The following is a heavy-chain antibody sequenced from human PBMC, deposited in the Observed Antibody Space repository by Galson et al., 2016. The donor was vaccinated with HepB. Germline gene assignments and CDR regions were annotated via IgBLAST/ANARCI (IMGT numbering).Heavy chain of an antibody. D-gene: IGHD6-25*01. CDR1: GFIFSTYA. CDR3: ARGGGPSGWPGPAGYNWFAS. Sequence: SLRLSCAASGFIFSTYAMHWVRQAPGKGLQWVGVISYDGVNAYYAGSVKGRFTISRDNSKDTLYLQMSNLRAEDTAVYYCARGGGPSGWPGPAGYNWFASWGQGTLVTASS. J-gene: IGHJ5*01. CDR2: ISYDGVNA. V-gene: IGHV3-30-3*01.